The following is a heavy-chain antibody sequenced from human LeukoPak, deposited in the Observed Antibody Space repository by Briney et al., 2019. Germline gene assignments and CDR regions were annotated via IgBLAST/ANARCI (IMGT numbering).Heavy chain of an antibody. CDR1: GYTFTGYY. CDR2: INTNTGNP. V-gene: IGHV7-4-1*02. D-gene: IGHD5-18*01. CDR3: ARDFPIQLSTTETYYYYYYMDV. Sequence: GASVKVSCKASGYTFTGYYMHWVRQAPGQGLEWMGWINTNTGNPTYAQGFTGRFVFSLDTSVSTAYLQVSSLKAEDTAVYYCARDFPIQLSTTETYYYYYYMDVWGKGTTVTVSS. J-gene: IGHJ6*03.